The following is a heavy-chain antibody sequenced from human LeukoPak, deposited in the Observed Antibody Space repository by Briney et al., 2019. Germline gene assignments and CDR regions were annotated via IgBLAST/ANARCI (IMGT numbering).Heavy chain of an antibody. CDR3: ARDVTTMVREGDAFDI. D-gene: IGHD3-10*01. CDR2: IYSGGST. CDR1: GFTVSSNY. J-gene: IGHJ3*02. V-gene: IGHV3-66*01. Sequence: GGSLRLSCAASGFTVSSNYMSWVRQAPGKGLEWVSVIYSGGSTYYADSVKGRFTISRDNSMNTLYLQMNSLRAEDTAVYYCARDVTTMVREGDAFDIWGQGTMVTVSS.